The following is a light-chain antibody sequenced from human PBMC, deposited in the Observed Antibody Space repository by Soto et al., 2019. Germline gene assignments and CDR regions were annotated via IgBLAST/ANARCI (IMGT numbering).Light chain of an antibody. CDR3: QQYNNWPAAFT. Sequence: EIVMTQSPATLSVSPGERATLSCRASQSVSSNLAWYQQKPGQAPRLLIYGTSTRATGIPARFSGSGSGTEFTLTISSLQSKDFAVYYCQQYNNWPAAFTFGPGTKVDIK. CDR1: QSVSSN. CDR2: GTS. V-gene: IGKV3-15*01. J-gene: IGKJ3*01.